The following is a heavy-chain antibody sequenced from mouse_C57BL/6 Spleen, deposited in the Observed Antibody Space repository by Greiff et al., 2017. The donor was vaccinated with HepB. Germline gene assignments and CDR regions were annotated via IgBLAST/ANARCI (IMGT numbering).Heavy chain of an antibody. V-gene: IGHV1-82*01. D-gene: IGHD2-2*01. Sequence: QVQLQQSGPELVKPGASVKISCKASGYAFSSSWMNWVKQRPGKGLEWIGRIYPGDGDTNYNGKFKGKATLTADKSSSTAYMQLSSLTSEDSAVYFCARGGYGYDGYFDVWGTGTTVTVSS. CDR2: IYPGDGDT. CDR3: ARGGYGYDGYFDV. CDR1: GYAFSSSW. J-gene: IGHJ1*03.